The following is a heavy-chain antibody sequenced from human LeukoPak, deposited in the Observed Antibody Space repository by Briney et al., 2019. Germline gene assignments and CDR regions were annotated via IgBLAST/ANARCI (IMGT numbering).Heavy chain of an antibody. D-gene: IGHD4-17*01. V-gene: IGHV4-59*01. Sequence: SETLSLTCTVSGGSISSYYWSWIRQPPGKGLEWIGYIYYSGSTNYNPPLKSRVTISVDTSKNQFSLKLSSVTAADTAVYYCARGTTVVTPYYFDYWGQGTLVTVSS. CDR3: ARGTTVVTPYYFDY. CDR1: GGSISSYY. J-gene: IGHJ4*02. CDR2: IYYSGST.